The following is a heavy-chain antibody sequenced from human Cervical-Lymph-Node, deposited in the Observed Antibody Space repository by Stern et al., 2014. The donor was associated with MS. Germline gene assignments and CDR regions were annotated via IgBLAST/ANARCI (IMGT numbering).Heavy chain of an antibody. CDR2: ISYAGSSK. D-gene: IGHD2-15*01. CDR3: TREDCSGGSCRGMDV. J-gene: IGHJ6*02. CDR1: RFSISDYA. Sequence: VQLVESGGDVVQPGRSLRLSCAASRFSISDYAMHWVRQAPGKGLEWVASISYAGSSKRYADSVKGRFTISRDNLKNTVYVQMNSLRAEDTAVYYCTREDCSGGSCRGMDVWGQGTTVTVSS. V-gene: IGHV3-30-3*01.